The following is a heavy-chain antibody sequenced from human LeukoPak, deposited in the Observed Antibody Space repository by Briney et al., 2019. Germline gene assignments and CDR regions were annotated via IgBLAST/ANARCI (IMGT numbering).Heavy chain of an antibody. V-gene: IGHV3-33*06. D-gene: IGHD3-3*01. CDR3: VKDVLRFLKWSGGYDY. J-gene: IGHJ4*02. Sequence: SGGSLRLSCAASGFTFRDYGMHWVRQAPGKGLGWVAVIYDDGTTQHYADSVKGRFTISRDNSKNTLWLQMNSLRAEDTAVYYCVKDVLRFLKWSGGYDYWGQGSLVTVSS. CDR2: IYDDGTTQ. CDR1: GFTFRDYG.